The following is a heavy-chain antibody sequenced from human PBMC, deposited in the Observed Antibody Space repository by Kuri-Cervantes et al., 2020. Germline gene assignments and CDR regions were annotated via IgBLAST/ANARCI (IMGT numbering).Heavy chain of an antibody. CDR1: GFTFSPYT. Sequence: GGSLRLSCAASGFTFSPYTMNGVRQAPGKGLEWVSSIGSGGLFYIASVKGRFTISRDNARGSVYLQMNSLRDEDTAIYYCARGDWNYALWGKGTTVTVSS. CDR3: ARGDWNYAL. V-gene: IGHV3-21*03. J-gene: IGHJ6*04. D-gene: IGHD1-7*01. CDR2: IGSGGL.